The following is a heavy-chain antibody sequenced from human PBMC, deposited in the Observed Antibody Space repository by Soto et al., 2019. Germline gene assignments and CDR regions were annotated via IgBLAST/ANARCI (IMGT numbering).Heavy chain of an antibody. V-gene: IGHV3-30*18. D-gene: IGHD3-3*01. Sequence: VGSLRLSCAASGFTFSSYGMHWVRQAPGKGLEWVAVISYDGSNKYYADSVKGRFTISRDNSKNTLYLQMNSLRAEDTAVYYCAKVGATIFGVVIHYYYYYGMDVWGQGTTVTVSS. CDR3: AKVGATIFGVVIHYYYYYGMDV. CDR2: ISYDGSNK. CDR1: GFTFSSYG. J-gene: IGHJ6*02.